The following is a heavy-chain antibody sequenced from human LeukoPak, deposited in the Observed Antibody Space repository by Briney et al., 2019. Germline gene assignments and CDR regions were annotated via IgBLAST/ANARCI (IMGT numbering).Heavy chain of an antibody. CDR3: ARSYGVFDY. CDR1: GGSFSGYY. Sequence: PSETLSLTCAVYGGSFSGYYWSWIRQPPGEGLEWIGEINHSGSTNYNPSLKSRVTISVDTSKNQFSLKLSSVTAADTAVYYCARSYGVFDYWGQGTLVTVSS. CDR2: INHSGST. J-gene: IGHJ4*02. V-gene: IGHV4-34*01. D-gene: IGHD3-10*01.